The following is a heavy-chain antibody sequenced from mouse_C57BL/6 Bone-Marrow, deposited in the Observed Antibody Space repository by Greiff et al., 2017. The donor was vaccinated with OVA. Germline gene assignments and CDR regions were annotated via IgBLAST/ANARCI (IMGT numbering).Heavy chain of an antibody. V-gene: IGHV1-19*01. CDR1: GYTFTDYY. Sequence: EVKVVESGPVLVKPGASVKMSCKASGYTFTDYYMNWVKQSHGKSLEWIGVINPYNGGTSYNQKFKGKATLTVDKSSSTAYMELNSLTSEDSAVYYCARSFYYYGSSSAYWGQGTLVTVSA. D-gene: IGHD1-1*01. CDR2: INPYNGGT. J-gene: IGHJ3*01. CDR3: ARSFYYYGSSSAY.